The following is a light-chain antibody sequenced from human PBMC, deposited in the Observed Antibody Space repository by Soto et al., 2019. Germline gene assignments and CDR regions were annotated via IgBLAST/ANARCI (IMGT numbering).Light chain of an antibody. CDR3: SSYTRSSTWV. J-gene: IGLJ3*02. CDR1: SRDVGAYDY. Sequence: QSALTQPASVSGSPGQSITISCTGTSRDVGAYDYVSWYQQHPGKAPKLIIYAVSDRPSGVSNRFSGSKSGITASLTISGLRAEDEADYHCSSYTRSSTWVFGGGTKLTVL. CDR2: AVS. V-gene: IGLV2-14*01.